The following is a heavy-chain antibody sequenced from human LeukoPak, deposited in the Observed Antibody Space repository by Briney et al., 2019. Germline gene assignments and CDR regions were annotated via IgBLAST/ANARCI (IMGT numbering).Heavy chain of an antibody. CDR3: ARGPRSYSSGWTQKPQDYFDY. CDR2: INHRGST. Sequence: SETLSLTCAVYGGSFSGYYWSWIRQPPGKGLEWIGEINHRGSTNYNPSLKSRVTVSLDTSKNQFSLKLSSVTAADTAVYYCARGPRSYSSGWTQKPQDYFDYWGQGTLVTVSS. V-gene: IGHV4-34*01. J-gene: IGHJ4*02. CDR1: GGSFSGYY. D-gene: IGHD6-19*01.